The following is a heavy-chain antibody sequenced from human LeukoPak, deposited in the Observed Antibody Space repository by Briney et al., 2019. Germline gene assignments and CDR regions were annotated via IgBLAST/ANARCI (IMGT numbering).Heavy chain of an antibody. Sequence: GGSLRLSCAASGFTFSSYAMSWVRQTPGKGLEWVSAISGSGGSTYYADSVKGRFTISRDNSKNTLYLQMNSLRAEDTAVYYCARAPYYYDSSGYYAVWGQGTMVTVSS. CDR1: GFTFSSYA. CDR3: ARAPYYYDSSGYYAV. J-gene: IGHJ3*01. V-gene: IGHV3-23*01. CDR2: ISGSGGST. D-gene: IGHD3-22*01.